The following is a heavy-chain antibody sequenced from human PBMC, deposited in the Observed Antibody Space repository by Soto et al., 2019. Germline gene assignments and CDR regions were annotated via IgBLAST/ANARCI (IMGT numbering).Heavy chain of an antibody. CDR3: TRPLTTVTTFEY. J-gene: IGHJ4*02. CDR2: IRSKAYGGTT. V-gene: IGHV3-49*03. CDR1: GFTFGDYA. D-gene: IGHD4-17*01. Sequence: EVQLVESGGGSVQPGRSLRLSCTASGFTFGDYAMSWSRQAPGKGLEWGGFIRSKAYGGTTEYAASVKGRFTISRDDSKRIVYLQMNSLKIEDTAVYYCTRPLTTVTTFEYWGQGTLVTVSS.